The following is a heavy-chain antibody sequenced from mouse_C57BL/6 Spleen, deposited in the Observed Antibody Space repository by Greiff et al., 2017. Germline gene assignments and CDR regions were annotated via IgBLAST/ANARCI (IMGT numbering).Heavy chain of an antibody. J-gene: IGHJ2*01. V-gene: IGHV1-69*01. CDR3: AREGLRRGGYFGY. D-gene: IGHD2-4*01. CDR2: IDPSDSYT. CDR1: GYTFTSYW. Sequence: QVQLQQPGAELVMPGASVKLSCKASGYTFTSYWMHWVKQRPGQGLEWIGEIDPSDSYTNYNQKFKGKSTLTVDKSSSTAYMQLSSLTSEDSAVYDCAREGLRRGGYFGYWGQGTTLTVSS.